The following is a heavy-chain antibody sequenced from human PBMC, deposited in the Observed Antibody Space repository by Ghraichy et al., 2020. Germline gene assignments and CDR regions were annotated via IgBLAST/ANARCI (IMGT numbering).Heavy chain of an antibody. V-gene: IGHV3-53*04. CDR1: GLTVFTNY. CDR2: IYNTGTT. J-gene: IGHJ6*02. D-gene: IGHD1-26*01. CDR3: ARASFGDTYYGHYYGMDA. Sequence: GESLNISCAASGLTVFTNYMTWVRQAPGKGLEWVSIIYNTGTTHYADSVRGRFTISRHHSENSLYLQMNSLRPEDTAIYFCARASFGDTYYGHYYGMDAWGQGTTVTVSS.